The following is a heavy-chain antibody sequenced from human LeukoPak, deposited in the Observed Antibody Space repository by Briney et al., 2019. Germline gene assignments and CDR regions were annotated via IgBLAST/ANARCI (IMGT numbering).Heavy chain of an antibody. Sequence: GRSLRLSCVASGFSFGSFAMSWVRQAPGKGLEWVSAISGSGGSTYYADSVKGRFTISRDNSKNTLYLQMNSLRAEDTAVYYCAKGELITMIVVVITEYFQHWGQGTLVTVSS. CDR2: ISGSGGST. CDR3: AKGELITMIVVVITEYFQH. D-gene: IGHD3-22*01. V-gene: IGHV3-23*01. J-gene: IGHJ1*01. CDR1: GFSFGSFA.